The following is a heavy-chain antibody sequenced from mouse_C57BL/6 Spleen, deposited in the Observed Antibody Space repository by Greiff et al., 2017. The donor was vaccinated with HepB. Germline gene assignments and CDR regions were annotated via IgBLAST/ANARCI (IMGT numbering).Heavy chain of an antibody. V-gene: IGHV1-66*01. CDR3: ARVAGYDYEYFDV. J-gene: IGHJ1*03. D-gene: IGHD2-4*01. Sequence: QVQLQQSGPELVKPGASVKISCKASGYSFTSYYIHWVKQRPGQGLEWIGWIYPGSGNTKYNEKFKGKATLTADTSSSTAYMQLSSLTSEDSAVYYCARVAGYDYEYFDVWGTGTTVTVSS. CDR2: IYPGSGNT. CDR1: GYSFTSYY.